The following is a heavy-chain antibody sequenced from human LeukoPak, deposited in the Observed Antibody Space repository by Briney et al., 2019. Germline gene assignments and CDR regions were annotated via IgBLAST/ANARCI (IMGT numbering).Heavy chain of an antibody. J-gene: IGHJ4*02. Sequence: PGGSLRLCCAASGFTFSSYGMHWVRQAPGKGLEWVAVISYDGSNKYYADSVKGRFTISRDNSKNTLYLQMDSLRAEDTAVYYCATLIVVVVAATAWDDYWGQGTLVTVSS. D-gene: IGHD2-15*01. CDR1: GFTFSSYG. CDR2: ISYDGSNK. CDR3: ATLIVVVVAATAWDDY. V-gene: IGHV3-30*03.